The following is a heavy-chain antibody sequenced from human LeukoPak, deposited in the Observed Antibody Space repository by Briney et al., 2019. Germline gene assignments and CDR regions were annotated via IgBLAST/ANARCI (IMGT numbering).Heavy chain of an antibody. V-gene: IGHV3-23*01. CDR1: GFTFSSYA. Sequence: GGSLRLSCAASGFTFSSYAMSWVRQAPGKGLEWVSAISGSGGSTYYADSVKGRFTISRDNSKNTLYLQMNSLRAEDTAVYYCARGRRRIAAAGTSGYFDYWGQGTLVTVSS. J-gene: IGHJ4*02. CDR3: ARGRRRIAAAGTSGYFDY. D-gene: IGHD6-13*01. CDR2: ISGSGGST.